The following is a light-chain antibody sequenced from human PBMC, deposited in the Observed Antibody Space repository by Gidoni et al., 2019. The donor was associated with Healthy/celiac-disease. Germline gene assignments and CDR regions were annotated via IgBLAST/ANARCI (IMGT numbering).Light chain of an antibody. Sequence: QSALTQPASVSRSPGQSITISCTGTSSDVGGYNYVSWYQQHPGKAPKLMIYEVRNRPSGVSNRFSGSKSGNTASLTISGLQAEDEDDYYCSSYTSSSTVVFGGGTKLTVL. CDR1: SSDVGGYNY. CDR3: SSYTSSSTVV. CDR2: EVR. V-gene: IGLV2-14*01. J-gene: IGLJ2*01.